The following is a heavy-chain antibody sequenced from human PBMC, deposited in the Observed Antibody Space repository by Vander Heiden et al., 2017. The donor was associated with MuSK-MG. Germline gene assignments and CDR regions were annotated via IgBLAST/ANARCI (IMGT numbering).Heavy chain of an antibody. J-gene: IGHJ4*02. CDR3: AREALGIAAAGTPSLFDY. D-gene: IGHD6-13*01. Sequence: QVQLVQSGAEVKKPGSSVKVPCKASGGTFSSYAISWVRQAPGQGLEWMGGIIPIFGTANYAQKFQGRVTITADESTSTAYMELSSLRSEDTAVYYCAREALGIAAAGTPSLFDYWGQGTLVTVSS. CDR2: IIPIFGTA. V-gene: IGHV1-69*01. CDR1: GGTFSSYA.